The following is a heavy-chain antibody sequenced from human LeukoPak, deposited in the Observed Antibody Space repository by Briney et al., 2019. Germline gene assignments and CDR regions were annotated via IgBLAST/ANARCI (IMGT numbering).Heavy chain of an antibody. Sequence: SETLSLTCTVSGGSISSSYYYWGWIRQPPGKGLEWIGSIYYSGSTYYNPSLKSRVTISVDTSKNQFSLKLRSVTAADTAVYYCARDDYLAAAGAGTFDYWGQGTLVTVSS. CDR2: IYYSGST. CDR3: ARDDYLAAAGAGTFDY. D-gene: IGHD6-13*01. V-gene: IGHV4-39*02. CDR1: GGSISSSYYY. J-gene: IGHJ4*02.